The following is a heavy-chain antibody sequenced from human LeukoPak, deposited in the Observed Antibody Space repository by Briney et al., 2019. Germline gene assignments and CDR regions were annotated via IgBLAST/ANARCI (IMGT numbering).Heavy chain of an antibody. J-gene: IGHJ6*04. D-gene: IGHD1-1*01. V-gene: IGHV3-30*18. CDR2: IAYDGNNT. CDR1: RFIVNDYG. Sequence: AGSLRLSCVASRFIVNDYGIERVRQAPGKGLEWVAVIAYDGNNTYYGDSVRGRFTISRDNSKKMVYLEMNSLRVEDTAVYYCAKTGMLRRVGYLDVWGKGTAVIVSS. CDR3: AKTGMLRRVGYLDV.